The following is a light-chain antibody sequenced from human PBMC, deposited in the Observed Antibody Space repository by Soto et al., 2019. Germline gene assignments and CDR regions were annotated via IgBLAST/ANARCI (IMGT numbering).Light chain of an antibody. CDR3: QQRSSWPST. J-gene: IGKJ4*01. CDR2: DAS. Sequence: EIVLTQSPATLSLSPGERATLSCRASQSVSGYLAWYQQKPGQAPTLLMYDASTRATGIPARFSGSGSGTDFTLTISSLEPEDFAVYYCQQRSSWPSTFGGGTKVEIK. V-gene: IGKV3-11*01. CDR1: QSVSGY.